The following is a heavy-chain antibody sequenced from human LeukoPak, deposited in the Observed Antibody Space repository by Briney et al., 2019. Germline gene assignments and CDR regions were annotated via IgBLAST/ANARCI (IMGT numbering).Heavy chain of an antibody. Sequence: GGSLRLSCAASGFTFSSYSMNWVRQAPGKGLEWVSSISSSSSYIYYADSVKGRFTISRDNAKNSLYLQMNSLRAEDTAVYYCASRVVAVAGKSDYWGQGTLVTVSS. V-gene: IGHV3-21*01. D-gene: IGHD6-19*01. CDR3: ASRVVAVAGKSDY. J-gene: IGHJ4*02. CDR2: ISSSSSYI. CDR1: GFTFSSYS.